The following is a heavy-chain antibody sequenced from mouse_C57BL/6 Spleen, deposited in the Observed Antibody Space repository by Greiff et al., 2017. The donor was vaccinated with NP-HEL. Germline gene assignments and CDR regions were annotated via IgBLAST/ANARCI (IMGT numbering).Heavy chain of an antibody. CDR2: IDPSDSYT. J-gene: IGHJ3*01. CDR1: GYTFTSYW. CDR3: ARRGKNYDYGWFAY. D-gene: IGHD2-4*01. V-gene: IGHV1-50*01. Sequence: VKLQQPGAELVKPGASVKLSCKASGYTFTSYWMQWVKQRPGQGLEWIGEIDPSDSYTNYNQKFKGKATLTVDTSSSTAYMQLSSLTSEDSAVYYCARRGKNYDYGWFAYWGQGTLVTVSA.